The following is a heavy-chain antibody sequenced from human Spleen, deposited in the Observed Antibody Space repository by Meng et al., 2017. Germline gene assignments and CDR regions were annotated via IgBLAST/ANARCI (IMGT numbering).Heavy chain of an antibody. CDR3: ARGPGILNY. CDR2: TYYRSKWYN. D-gene: IGHD3-10*01. Sequence: HPQQSMPEHVNPSPTLPLPWPISGDSVSSTSAAWNWFRQSPSRGLEWLGRTYYRSKWYNDYAVSVKSRITINPDTSKNHFSLQLNSVTPEDTAVYYCARGPGILNYWGQGTLVTVPS. J-gene: IGHJ4*02. CDR1: GDSVSSTSAA. V-gene: IGHV6-1*01.